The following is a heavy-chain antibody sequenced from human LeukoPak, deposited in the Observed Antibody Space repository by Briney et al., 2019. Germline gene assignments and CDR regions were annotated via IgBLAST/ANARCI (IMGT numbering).Heavy chain of an antibody. V-gene: IGHV3-11*01. CDR1: GFTFSDYY. J-gene: IGHJ6*02. Sequence: GGSLRLSCAASGFTFSDYYKSWIRQAPGKGLEWVSYISSSGSTIYYADSVKGRFTISRDNAKNSLYLQMNSLRAEDTAVYYCARAGDSSSWYDGYYYYGMDVWGQGTTVTVSS. D-gene: IGHD6-13*01. CDR2: ISSSGSTI. CDR3: ARAGDSSSWYDGYYYYGMDV.